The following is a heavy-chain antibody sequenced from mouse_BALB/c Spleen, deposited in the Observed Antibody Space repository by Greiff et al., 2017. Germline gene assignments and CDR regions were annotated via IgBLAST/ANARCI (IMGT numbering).Heavy chain of an antibody. Sequence: VQLQQSGPELVKPGASVKIPCKASGYTFTDYNMDWVKQSHGKSLEWIGDINPNNGGTIYNQKFKGKATLTVDKSSSTAYMELRSLTSEDTAVYYCARGGTTVVSFNYFDYWGQGTTLTVSS. CDR1: GYTFTDYN. V-gene: IGHV1-18*01. J-gene: IGHJ2*01. CDR2: INPNNGGT. CDR3: ARGGTTVVSFNYFDY. D-gene: IGHD1-1*01.